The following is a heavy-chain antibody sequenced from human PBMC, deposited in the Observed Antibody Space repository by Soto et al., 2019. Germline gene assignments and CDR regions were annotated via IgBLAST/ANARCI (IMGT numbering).Heavy chain of an antibody. Sequence: SETLSLTCTVSGGSISSYYWSWIRQPPGKGLEWIGYIYYSGSTNYNPSLKSRVTISVDTSKNQFSLKLSSVTAADTAVYYCAREAGYVWGNYLNWFDPWGQGTLVTVSS. CDR1: GGSISSYY. CDR3: AREAGYVWGNYLNWFDP. CDR2: IYYSGST. D-gene: IGHD3-16*02. V-gene: IGHV4-59*12. J-gene: IGHJ5*02.